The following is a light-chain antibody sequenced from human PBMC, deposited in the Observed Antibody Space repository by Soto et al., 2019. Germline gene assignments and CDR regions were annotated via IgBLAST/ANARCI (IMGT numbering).Light chain of an antibody. Sequence: QSALTQPASVSGSPGQSITISCTGTTSDVGRYNYVSWHQQHPGKAPKLLIFDVSNRPSGVSDRFSGSKCGNTASLTISGLQAEDEADYYCNSYTTGTTWVFGGGTKLTVL. CDR3: NSYTTGTTWV. J-gene: IGLJ3*02. V-gene: IGLV2-14*01. CDR2: DVS. CDR1: TSDVGRYNY.